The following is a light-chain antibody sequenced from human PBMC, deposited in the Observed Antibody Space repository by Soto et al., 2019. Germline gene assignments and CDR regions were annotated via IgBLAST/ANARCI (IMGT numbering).Light chain of an antibody. CDR3: QQHSNYPIT. CDR2: RAS. J-gene: IGKJ4*01. V-gene: IGKV1-5*03. CDR1: RNIGSW. Sequence: DIQMTQSPSTLSASVGDRVTITCRASRNIGSWLAWYQQKAGKAPNLLIYRASILETGVPSRFTGSGSGTEFTLTISSLQPDDFATYYCQQHSNYPITFGGGTKVE.